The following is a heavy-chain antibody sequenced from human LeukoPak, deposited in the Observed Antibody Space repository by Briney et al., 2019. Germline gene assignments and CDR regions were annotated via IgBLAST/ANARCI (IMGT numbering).Heavy chain of an antibody. V-gene: IGHV3-66*01. J-gene: IGHJ6*02. Sequence: GGSLRLSCAASGFSVSRSHMSWVRQAPGKGLEWVSLIYSGDSRYNAESVKGRFTISRDNSKNTLYLQMNSLRAEDTAVYYCARASYYYGMDVWGQGTTVTVSS. CDR3: ARASYYYGMDV. CDR1: GFSVSRSH. CDR2: IYSGDSR.